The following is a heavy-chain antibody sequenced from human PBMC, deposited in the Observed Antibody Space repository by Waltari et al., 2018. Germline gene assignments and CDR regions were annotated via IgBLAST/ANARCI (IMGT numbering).Heavy chain of an antibody. CDR1: GFNFGSYG. CDR3: ARNDYNGNSFDY. V-gene: IGHV3-33*01. Sequence: QVHLVESGGGVVKPGRSLRLSCAAFGFNFGSYGMHWVRQAPGKGLEWVAVIWYDVSNKHYADSVKGRFTISRDNSKNTLYLQMNSLRAEDTAVYYCARNDYNGNSFDYWGQGTLVTVSS. J-gene: IGHJ4*02. D-gene: IGHD3-10*01. CDR2: IWYDVSNK.